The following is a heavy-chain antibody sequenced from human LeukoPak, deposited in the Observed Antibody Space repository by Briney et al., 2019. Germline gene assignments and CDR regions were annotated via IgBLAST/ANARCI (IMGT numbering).Heavy chain of an antibody. J-gene: IGHJ4*02. CDR2: MSYVGIT. D-gene: IGHD4-11*01. Sequence: SETLSLTCTVSGDSISSTTYWWGWIRQSPGKGLEWIGSMSYVGITYYNPSLKSRTTISVDTSKNQFSLMLSSVTAADTAVYYCTRLPLDYSLDHWGQGTPVSVSS. CDR3: TRLPLDYSLDH. CDR1: GDSISSTTYW. V-gene: IGHV4-39*01.